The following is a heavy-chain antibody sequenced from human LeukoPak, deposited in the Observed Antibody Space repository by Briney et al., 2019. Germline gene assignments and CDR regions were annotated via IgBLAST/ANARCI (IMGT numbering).Heavy chain of an antibody. J-gene: IGHJ4*02. D-gene: IGHD5-18*01. CDR1: GGSISSYY. Sequence: SETLSLTCTVSGGSISSYYWSWIRQPPGKGLEWIGYIYYTGSTNYNPSLKSRVSISVDTSKNQFSLNVSSVTAADTAVYYCARGSSRLSGYSSSWGQGTLVTVSS. V-gene: IGHV4-59*01. CDR2: IYYTGST. CDR3: ARGSSRLSGYSSS.